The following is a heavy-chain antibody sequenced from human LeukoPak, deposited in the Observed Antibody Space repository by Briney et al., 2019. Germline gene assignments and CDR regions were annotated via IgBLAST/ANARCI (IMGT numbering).Heavy chain of an antibody. V-gene: IGHV3-23*01. CDR1: GFTFSSYA. Sequence: LPGGSLRLSCAASGFTFSSYAMSWVRQAPGKGLEWVSAISGSGGSTYYADSVKGRFTISRDNSKNTLYLQMNSLRAEDTAVYYCAKDPFKVRFMVRGVIFPDYWGQGTLVTVSS. D-gene: IGHD3-10*01. CDR3: AKDPFKVRFMVRGVIFPDY. J-gene: IGHJ4*02. CDR2: ISGSGGST.